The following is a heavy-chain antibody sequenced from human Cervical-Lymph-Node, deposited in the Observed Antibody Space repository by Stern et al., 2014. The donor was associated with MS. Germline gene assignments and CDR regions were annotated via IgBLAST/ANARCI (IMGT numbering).Heavy chain of an antibody. CDR2: ISNDGTKK. J-gene: IGHJ4*02. CDR3: AKDRGSGWSLDY. V-gene: IGHV3-30*18. Sequence: VQLVESGGGVVQPGRSLRLSCAGSGFTFSTYGMHLVRQAPGKGLEWVALISNDGTKKYYVDSVKGRFTISRDNAKNTMYVQMNSLRDEDTAVYYCAKDRGSGWSLDYWGQGTLVTVSS. D-gene: IGHD6-19*01. CDR1: GFTFSTYG.